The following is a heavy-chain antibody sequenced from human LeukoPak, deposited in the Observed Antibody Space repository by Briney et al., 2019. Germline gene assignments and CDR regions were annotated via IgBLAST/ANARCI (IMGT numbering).Heavy chain of an antibody. V-gene: IGHV1-69*13. D-gene: IGHD3-9*01. J-gene: IGHJ6*04. CDR3: ARANYDILTGYRHYYYGMDV. Sequence: ASVKVSCKASGGTFSSYAISWVRQAPGQGLEWMGGIIPILGTANYAQKFQGRVTITADESTSTAYMELSSLRSEDTAVYYCARANYDILTGYRHYYYGMDVWGKGTTVTVSS. CDR2: IIPILGTA. CDR1: GGTFSSYA.